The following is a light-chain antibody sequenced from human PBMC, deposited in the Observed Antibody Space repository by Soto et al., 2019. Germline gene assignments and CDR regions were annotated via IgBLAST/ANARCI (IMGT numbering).Light chain of an antibody. CDR3: VQGRHWPYT. Sequence: DVVVTQSPLSLPVTLGQPASISCRSSQSLIHSDGNTYLHLFQQRQGHSPRRLIYHVSLRDSEVPVRLICSESSTYFTFEINRGEAEDVGVYYWVQGRHWPYTFCPGTTVDIK. CDR1: QSLIHSDGNTY. J-gene: IGKJ3*01. V-gene: IGKV2-30*02. CDR2: HVS.